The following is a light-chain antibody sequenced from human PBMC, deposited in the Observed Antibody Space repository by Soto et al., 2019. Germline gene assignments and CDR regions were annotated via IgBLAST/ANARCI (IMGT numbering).Light chain of an antibody. V-gene: IGKV3-20*01. J-gene: IGKJ1*01. Sequence: IVLTQSPATLSVSPGDAATLSCRASQSVGINLAWYQHKPGQAPRLLIYGASSGATGIPDRFSGSGSGTDFTLTISRLEPEDVAVYYCQQYGNSPWTFGQGTKVDIK. CDR1: QSVGIN. CDR3: QQYGNSPWT. CDR2: GAS.